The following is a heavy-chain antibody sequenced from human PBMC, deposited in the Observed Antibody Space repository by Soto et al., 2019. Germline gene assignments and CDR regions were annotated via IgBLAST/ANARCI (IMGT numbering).Heavy chain of an antibody. Sequence: QVQLVQSGAEVKRPGASVTLSCKASGYTFNDYYLHWVRLAPGQGLEWMGIIVPISGGTSYAEQFRGRGTMTKDTSATTVYMEMSSLRSDDTAVYYCVRELSGGYFDYWGQGTLVTVSS. CDR3: VRELSGGYFDY. CDR1: GYTFNDYY. D-gene: IGHD3-10*01. CDR2: IVPISGGT. J-gene: IGHJ4*02. V-gene: IGHV1-46*02.